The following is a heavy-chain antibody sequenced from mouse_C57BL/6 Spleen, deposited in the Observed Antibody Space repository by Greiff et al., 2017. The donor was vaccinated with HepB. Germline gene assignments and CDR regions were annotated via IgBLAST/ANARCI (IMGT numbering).Heavy chain of an antibody. CDR2: ILPGSGST. D-gene: IGHD3-3*01. J-gene: IGHJ3*01. CDR3: ATSRAHTDLGVAY. Sequence: VQLQQSGAELMKPGASVKLSCKATGYTFTGYWIEWVKQRPGHGLEWIGEILPGSGSTNYNEKFKGKATFTADTSSNTAYMQLSSLTTEDSAIYDGATSRAHTDLGVAYWGQGTLVTVSA. V-gene: IGHV1-9*01. CDR1: GYTFTGYW.